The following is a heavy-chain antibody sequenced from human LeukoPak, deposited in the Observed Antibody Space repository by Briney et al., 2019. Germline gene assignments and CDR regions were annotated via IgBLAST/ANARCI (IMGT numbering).Heavy chain of an antibody. CDR2: INPSGGST. V-gene: IGHV1-46*01. D-gene: IGHD2-2*01. CDR3: ARGRSFCSSTSCYADFDY. CDR1: GYTFTSYY. Sequence: ASVKVSCKASGYTFTSYYMHWVRQAPGQGLEWMGIINPSGGSTSYAQKFQGRVTMTRDTSTSTAYMELSSLRSEDTAVYYCARGRSFCSSTSCYADFDYWGQGTLVTVSS. J-gene: IGHJ4*02.